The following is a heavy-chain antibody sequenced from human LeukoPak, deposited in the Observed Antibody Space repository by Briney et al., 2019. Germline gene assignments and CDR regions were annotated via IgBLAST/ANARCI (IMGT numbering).Heavy chain of an antibody. D-gene: IGHD6-6*01. Sequence: GGPLRLSCAASGFTFSSYWMHWVRQPPGKGLVWVSRISTDGSSTTYADSVKGRFTVSRDSAKNTLNLQMNSLRAEDTAVYYCAREYSTSSGRVFDCWGQGTLVTVSS. J-gene: IGHJ4*02. CDR3: AREYSTSSGRVFDC. CDR2: ISTDGSST. CDR1: GFTFSSYW. V-gene: IGHV3-74*01.